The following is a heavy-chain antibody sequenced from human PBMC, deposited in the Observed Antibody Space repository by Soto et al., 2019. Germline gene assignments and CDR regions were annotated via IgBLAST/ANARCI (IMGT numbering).Heavy chain of an antibody. CDR2: IYYSGST. CDR3: ARAGVKQYYFDY. D-gene: IGHD6-19*01. CDR1: GGSISRYY. J-gene: IGHJ4*02. Sequence: SGTLSLTCTVSGGSISRYYWSWIRQPPGKGLEWIGYIYYSGSTNYNPSLKSRVTISVDTSKNQFSLKLSSVTAADTAVYYCARAGVKQYYFDYWGQGTLVTVSS. V-gene: IGHV4-59*01.